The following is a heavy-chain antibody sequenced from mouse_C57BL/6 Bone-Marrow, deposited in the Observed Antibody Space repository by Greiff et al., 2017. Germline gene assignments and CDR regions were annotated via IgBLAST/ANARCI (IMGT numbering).Heavy chain of an antibody. CDR1: GYTFTNYW. CDR3: ARGDSSGYGFAY. V-gene: IGHV1-63*01. Sequence: QVQLQQSGAELVRPGTSVKMSCKASGYTFTNYWIGWAKQRPGHGLEWIGDIYPGGGYTNYNEKFKGKATLTADKSSTTAYMQFSSLTSESSAIYDCARGDSSGYGFAYWGQGTLVTVSA. D-gene: IGHD3-2*02. J-gene: IGHJ3*01. CDR2: IYPGGGYT.